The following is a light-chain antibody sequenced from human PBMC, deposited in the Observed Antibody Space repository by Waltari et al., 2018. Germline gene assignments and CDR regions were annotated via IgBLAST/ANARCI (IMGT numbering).Light chain of an antibody. CDR1: QSVRGS. Sequence: EIVLTQSPGTLSLSPGERATLSCRASQSVRGSLAWYQQKAGQAPRLLIYGASSRATGIPDRFSGGVYGTDFSLTISRLEPEDFAVYYCQHYVRLPATFGQGTKVEI. CDR2: GAS. CDR3: QHYVRLPAT. J-gene: IGKJ1*01. V-gene: IGKV3-20*01.